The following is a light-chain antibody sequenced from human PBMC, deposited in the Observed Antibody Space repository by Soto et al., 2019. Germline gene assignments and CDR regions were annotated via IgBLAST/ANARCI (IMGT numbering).Light chain of an antibody. V-gene: IGLV1-47*02. CDR1: RSNIGNNY. J-gene: IGLJ1*01. CDR2: SND. Sequence: QSALTQPPSASGVPGQRVTISCSGSRSNIGNNYVYWYQQFPGAAPKILIYSNDQWASGVPDRFSGSKSGTSASLVISGLRSEDEADYYCAGWDDSLSGYVFGTGTKLTVL. CDR3: AGWDDSLSGYV.